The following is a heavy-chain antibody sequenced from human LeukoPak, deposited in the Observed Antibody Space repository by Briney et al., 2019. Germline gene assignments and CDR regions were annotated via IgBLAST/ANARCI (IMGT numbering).Heavy chain of an antibody. CDR2: IYENGGTT. J-gene: IGHJ4*02. V-gene: IGHV3-23*01. CDR3: AKRRAIVVVLAAIPIESGFDY. Sequence: GGSLRLSCVGSGFTLRSHAMSWVRQAPEKGLEFVSGIYENGGTTYYADSVKGRFSISRDNSKNTLYLQMNSLRAEDTAVYYCAKRRAIVVVLAAIPIESGFDYWGQGTLVTVSS. CDR1: GFTLRSHA. D-gene: IGHD2-2*01.